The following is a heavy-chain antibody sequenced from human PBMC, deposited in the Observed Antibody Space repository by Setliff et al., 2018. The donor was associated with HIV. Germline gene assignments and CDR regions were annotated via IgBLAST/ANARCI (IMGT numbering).Heavy chain of an antibody. V-gene: IGHV1-69*13. CDR2: IIPLFGTE. J-gene: IGHJ4*02. CDR3: ARAQPTNRIAAAGFDY. Sequence: SVKVSCKASGGTFSSYAISWVRQAPGQGLEWMGGIIPLFGTENYAQKFQGRVTITADESTSTAYMELSSLRYEDTAVYYCARAQPTNRIAAAGFDYWGQGTLVTVSS. CDR1: GGTFSSYA. D-gene: IGHD6-13*01.